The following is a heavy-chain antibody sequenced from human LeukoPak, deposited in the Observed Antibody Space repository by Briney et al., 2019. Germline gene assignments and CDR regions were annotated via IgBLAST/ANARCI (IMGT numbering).Heavy chain of an antibody. Sequence: PGGSLRLSCAASGFTFSSYSMNWVRQAPGKGLEWVSSISSSSSYIYYADSVKGRFTISRDNAKNSLYLQMNSLRAEDTAVYYCAKGLGMITFGGVSFDYWGQGTLVTVSS. CDR1: GFTFSSYS. CDR2: ISSSSSYI. D-gene: IGHD3-16*01. CDR3: AKGLGMITFGGVSFDY. V-gene: IGHV3-21*01. J-gene: IGHJ4*02.